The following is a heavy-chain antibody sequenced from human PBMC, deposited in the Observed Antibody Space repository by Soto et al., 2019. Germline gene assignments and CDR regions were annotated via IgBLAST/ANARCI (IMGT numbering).Heavy chain of an antibody. V-gene: IGHV3-30*18. Sequence: GSLRLFCAASGVTLSNYGIHWVLQAPGKGLEWVAIISFDGHDKYYADSVKGRFTISRDNSKNTVYLQMNSLRAEDTAVYYCANDSPGLAVAPSDYYYAMDVWGQGTTVTVSS. CDR3: ANDSPGLAVAPSDYYYAMDV. D-gene: IGHD6-19*01. J-gene: IGHJ6*02. CDR2: ISFDGHDK. CDR1: GVTLSNYG.